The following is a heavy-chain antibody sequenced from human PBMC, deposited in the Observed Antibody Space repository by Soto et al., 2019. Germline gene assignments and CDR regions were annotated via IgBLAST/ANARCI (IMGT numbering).Heavy chain of an antibody. V-gene: IGHV4-34*01. CDR3: ARSGYDILTGYPY. Sequence: PSETLSLTCAVYGGSFSGYYWSWIRQPPGKGLEWIGEINHSASTNYNPSLKSRVTISVDTSKNQFSLKLSSVTAADTAVYYCARSGYDILTGYPYWGQGTLVTVSS. J-gene: IGHJ4*02. CDR1: GGSFSGYY. D-gene: IGHD3-9*01. CDR2: INHSAST.